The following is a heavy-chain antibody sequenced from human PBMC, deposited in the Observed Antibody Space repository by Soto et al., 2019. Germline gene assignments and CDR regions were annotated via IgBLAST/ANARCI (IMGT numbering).Heavy chain of an antibody. J-gene: IGHJ4*02. CDR1: GFTFSSYS. V-gene: IGHV3-21*01. CDR3: ARDGRAARKLQFVLDY. Sequence: GGSLRLSCAASGFTFSSYSMNWVRQAPGKGLEWVSSISSSSSYIYYADSVKGRFTISRDNAKNSLYLQMNSLRAEDTAVYYCARDGRAARKLQFVLDYWGQGTLVTVSS. D-gene: IGHD6-6*01. CDR2: ISSSSSYI.